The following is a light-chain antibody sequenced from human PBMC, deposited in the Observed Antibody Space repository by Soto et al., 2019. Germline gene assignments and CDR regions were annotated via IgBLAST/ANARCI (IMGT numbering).Light chain of an antibody. CDR2: GAS. V-gene: IGKV3-15*01. CDR1: QSVTTN. J-gene: IGKJ2*01. Sequence: ETVLTQSPATLSVSPGERATFSCRASQSVTTNLAWYQQKPGQVHRLLIYGASTRATGIPARVSGSGSGTEFTLSISSLQSDDFAIYHCQQYHSWPHTFGQGTKLEIK. CDR3: QQYHSWPHT.